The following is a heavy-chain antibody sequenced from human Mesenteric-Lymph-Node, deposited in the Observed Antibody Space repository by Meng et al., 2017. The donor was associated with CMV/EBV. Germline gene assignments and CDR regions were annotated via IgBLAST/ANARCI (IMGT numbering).Heavy chain of an antibody. CDR2: ISANSDNT. Sequence: ASVKVSCKTSKQIFSSDGIGWVRQAPGQGLEWMGWISANSDNTNCEQKFQGRVTMTLDTSTSMAYMELRSLRSDDTAVYYCVVWDCTTTSCYGYYYFAMDIWGQGTTVTVSS. CDR3: VVWDCTTTSCYGYYYFAMDI. V-gene: IGHV1-18*01. D-gene: IGHD2-2*01. CDR1: KQIFSSDG. J-gene: IGHJ6*02.